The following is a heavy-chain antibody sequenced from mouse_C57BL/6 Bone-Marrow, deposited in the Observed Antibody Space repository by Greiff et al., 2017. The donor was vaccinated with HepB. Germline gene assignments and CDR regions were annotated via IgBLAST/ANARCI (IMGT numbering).Heavy chain of an antibody. V-gene: IGHV5-12*01. CDR1: GFTFSDYY. J-gene: IGHJ2*01. D-gene: IGHD1-1*02. CDR2: ISNGGGST. Sequence: DVMLVESGGGLVQPGGSLKLSCAASGFTFSDYYMYWVRQTPEKRLEWVAYISNGGGSTYYPDTVKGRFTISRDNAKNTLYLQMSRLKSEDTAMYYCARQGTMAPFDYWGQGTTLTVSS. CDR3: ARQGTMAPFDY.